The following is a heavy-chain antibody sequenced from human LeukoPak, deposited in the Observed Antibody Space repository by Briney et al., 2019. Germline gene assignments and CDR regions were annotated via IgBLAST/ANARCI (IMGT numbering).Heavy chain of an antibody. CDR1: GFTFSSYW. Sequence: GGSLRLSCAASGFTFSSYWMHWVRPAPGKGLVWVSRINSDGSSTSYADSVKGRFTISRDNAKNTLYLQMNSLRAEDTAVYYCAGDLRNYYGSGSYEDYWGQGTLVTVSS. V-gene: IGHV3-74*01. CDR2: INSDGSST. D-gene: IGHD3-10*01. CDR3: AGDLRNYYGSGSYEDY. J-gene: IGHJ4*02.